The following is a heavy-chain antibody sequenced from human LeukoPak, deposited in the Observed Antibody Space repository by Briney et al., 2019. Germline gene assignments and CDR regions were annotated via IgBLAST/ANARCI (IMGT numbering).Heavy chain of an antibody. D-gene: IGHD3-10*01. J-gene: IGHJ4*02. CDR1: GGTFSGYY. CDR2: INRSGST. CDR3: ARRERITMVRGNSAFDD. Sequence: SESLTLTCAASGGTFSGYYRSWIRQPPGKGLEWIGEINRSGSTNYNPSLKSRVTISVDKSKNQFSLKLCSVTAADTAVYYCARRERITMVRGNSAFDDWGQRTRVTVSS. V-gene: IGHV4-34*08.